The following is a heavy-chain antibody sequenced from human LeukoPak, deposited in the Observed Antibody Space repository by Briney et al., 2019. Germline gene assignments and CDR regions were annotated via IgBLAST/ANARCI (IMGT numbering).Heavy chain of an antibody. J-gene: IGHJ4*02. CDR1: GYTFTSYG. V-gene: IGHV1-18*01. CDR3: ARGGAQARSGYYSGVYDY. D-gene: IGHD3-22*01. Sequence: ASVKVSCKASGYTFTSYGISWVRQAPGQGLEWMGWISAYNGNTNYAQKLQGRVTMTTDTSTSTAYMELRSLRSDDTAVYYCARGGAQARSGYYSGVYDYWGQGTLVTVSS. CDR2: ISAYNGNT.